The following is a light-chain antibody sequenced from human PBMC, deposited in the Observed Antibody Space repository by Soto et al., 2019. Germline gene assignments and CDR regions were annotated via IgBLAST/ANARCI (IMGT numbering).Light chain of an antibody. J-gene: IGLJ1*01. V-gene: IGLV2-8*01. Sequence: QSALTQPPSASGSPGQSVAISCTGTSSDVGGYNYVSWYQQHPGKAPKLMIYEVNKRPSGVPDRFSGSKSGNTAPLTVSGLQAEDEADYYCSSYAGSSNVFGTGTKVPS. CDR2: EVN. CDR3: SSYAGSSNV. CDR1: SSDVGGYNY.